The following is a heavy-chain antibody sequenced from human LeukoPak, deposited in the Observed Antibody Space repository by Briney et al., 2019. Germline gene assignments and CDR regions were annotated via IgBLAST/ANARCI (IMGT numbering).Heavy chain of an antibody. CDR1: GFTFTDYG. V-gene: IGHV3-33*01. CDR3: ARYLGGTTSSFDY. CDR2: IWCDGSNK. Sequence: PGGSLRLSCAASGFTFTDYGMHWVRQAPGKGLEWVAVIWCDGSNKYYADSVKGRFTISRDNPKNSLYLQMNSLRAEDLAVYYSARYLGGTTSSFDYWGQGTLVTVSS. J-gene: IGHJ4*02. D-gene: IGHD1-1*01.